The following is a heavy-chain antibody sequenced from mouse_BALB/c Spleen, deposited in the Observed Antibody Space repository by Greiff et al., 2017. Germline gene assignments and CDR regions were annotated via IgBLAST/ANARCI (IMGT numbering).Heavy chain of an antibody. CDR1: GYTFTDYN. CDR2: INPYNDGT. J-gene: IGHJ4*01. V-gene: IGHV1S29*02. CDR3: ARWEGLDYAMDY. Sequence: VQLQQSGPELVKPGASVKISCKASGYTFTDYNMHWVKQSHGKSLEWIGYINPYNDGTKYNEKFKGKATLTSDKSSSTAYMELSSLTSEDSAVYYCARWEGLDYAMDYWGQGTSVTVSS. D-gene: IGHD2-4*01.